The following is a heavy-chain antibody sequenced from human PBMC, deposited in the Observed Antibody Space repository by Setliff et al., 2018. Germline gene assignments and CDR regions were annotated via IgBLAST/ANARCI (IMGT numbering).Heavy chain of an antibody. CDR1: GGPFSGYF. Sequence: TSETLSLTCDVFGGPFSGYFWAWIRQSPGKGLEWIGDVNDSGSANYKPSLKSRLTISRDTSKNQLSLNLSSVTAADTAVYYCARGRYYGSGSYSLWGQGTLVTVSS. CDR3: ARGRYYGSGSYSL. V-gene: IGHV4-34*01. CDR2: VNDSGSA. J-gene: IGHJ4*02. D-gene: IGHD3-10*01.